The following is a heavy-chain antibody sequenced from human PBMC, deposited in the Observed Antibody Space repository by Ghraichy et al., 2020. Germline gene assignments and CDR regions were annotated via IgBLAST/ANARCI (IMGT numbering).Heavy chain of an antibody. CDR3: ATSCTGGRCRIWSGSGYYDYYAMAV. CDR1: GDTIKSFT. J-gene: IGHJ6*02. CDR2: PIPISGTS. Sequence: SVKVSCTASGDTIKSFTITWVRQAPGQGLEWMGGPIPISGTSKYAQNFQGRVTFIADESTNTASMVLTSLTSEDTAVYYCATSCTGGRCRIWSGSGYYDYYAMAVWGQGTTVTVSS. V-gene: IGHV1-69*13. D-gene: IGHD2-8*02.